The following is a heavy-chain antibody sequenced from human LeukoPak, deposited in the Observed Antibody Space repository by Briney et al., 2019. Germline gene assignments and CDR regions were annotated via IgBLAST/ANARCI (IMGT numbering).Heavy chain of an antibody. J-gene: IGHJ5*02. CDR3: ARTPGLSPSLYFDP. V-gene: IGHV1-2*02. CDR2: INPNSGGT. Sequence: GASVKVSCKASGYTFTGYYMHWVRQAPGQGLEWMGWINPNSGGTNYAQKFQGRVTMTRDTSISTAYMELSRLRSDDTAVYYCARTPGLSPSLYFDPWGQGTLVTVSS. CDR1: GYTFTGYY.